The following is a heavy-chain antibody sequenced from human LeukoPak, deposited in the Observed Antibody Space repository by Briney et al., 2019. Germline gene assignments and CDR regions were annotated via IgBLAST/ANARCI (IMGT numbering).Heavy chain of an antibody. CDR2: ISWNSGSI. CDR1: GFSFDDYG. V-gene: IGHV3-9*01. J-gene: IGHJ4*02. D-gene: IGHD5-24*01. CDR3: SKDIDGLVGY. Sequence: GGSLRLSCAASGFSFDDYGMHWVRQAPGKGLEWVSGISWNSGSIGYADSVKGRFTISRDHAKKSVYLEMNIRRTEDPAFDHLSKDIDGLVGYWGQGTLVTVSS.